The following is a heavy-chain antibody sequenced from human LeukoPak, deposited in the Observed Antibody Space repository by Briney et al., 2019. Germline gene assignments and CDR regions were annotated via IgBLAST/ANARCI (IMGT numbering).Heavy chain of an antibody. V-gene: IGHV4-34*01. D-gene: IGHD3-10*01. J-gene: IGHJ5*02. Sequence: SSETLSLTCAVYGGSFSGYYWSWIRQPPGKGLEWIGEINHSGSTNYNPSLKSRVTISVDTSKNQFSLKLSSVTAADTAVYYCARWRPYYYGVSQGFDPWGQGTLVTVSS. CDR2: INHSGST. CDR3: ARWRPYYYGVSQGFDP. CDR1: GGSFSGYY.